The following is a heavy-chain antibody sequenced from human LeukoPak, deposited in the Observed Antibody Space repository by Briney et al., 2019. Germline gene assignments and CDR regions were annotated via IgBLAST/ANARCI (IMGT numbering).Heavy chain of an antibody. CDR2: IDYSGGT. D-gene: IGHD6-19*01. Sequence: PSETLSLTCTVSGGSTSSYYWSWIRQPPGKGLEWIGYIDYSGGTNYNRSLKSRVTISVDTSKNQSSLKLSSVTAADTAVYYCARHVSSGGAFDIWGQGTMVTVSS. V-gene: IGHV4-59*08. CDR1: GGSTSSYY. J-gene: IGHJ3*02. CDR3: ARHVSSGGAFDI.